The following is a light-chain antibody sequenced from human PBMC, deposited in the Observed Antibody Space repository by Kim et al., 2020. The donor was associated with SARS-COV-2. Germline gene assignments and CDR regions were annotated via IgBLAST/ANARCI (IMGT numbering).Light chain of an antibody. CDR3: LQHDSYHIT. V-gene: IGKV1-17*03. CDR2: AAS. Sequence: AAVEDRVTITRRASQGIKNYLGWFQQKPEKAPKRLVYAASSVQSEVPSRFSGSGSRKEFTLTITSLEPEDIATYYCLQHDSYHITFGQGTRLEIK. J-gene: IGKJ5*01. CDR1: QGIKNY.